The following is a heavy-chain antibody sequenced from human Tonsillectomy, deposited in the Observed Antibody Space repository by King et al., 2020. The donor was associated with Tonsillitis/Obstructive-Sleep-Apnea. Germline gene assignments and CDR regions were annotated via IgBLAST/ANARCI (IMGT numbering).Heavy chain of an antibody. CDR2: IWYDGSNK. D-gene: IGHD1-26*01. CDR1: GFTFSSYG. CDR3: ARARVLKGGFDP. V-gene: IGHV3-33*01. Sequence: QLVQSGGGVVQPGRSLRLSCAASGFTFSSYGMNWVRQAPGKGLEWVALIWYDGSNKYYADSVKGRFTISRDNSKNTLYLQMNTLRAEDTAVYYCARARVLKGGFDPWGQGTLGTVSS. J-gene: IGHJ5*02.